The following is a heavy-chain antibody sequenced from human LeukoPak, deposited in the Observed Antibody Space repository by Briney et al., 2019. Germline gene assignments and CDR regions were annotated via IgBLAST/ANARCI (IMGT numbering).Heavy chain of an antibody. CDR2: ISSSSSYI. CDR1: GFTFSSYS. J-gene: IGHJ4*02. Sequence: GGSLRLSCAASGFTFSSYSMNWVRQAPGKGLEWVSSISSSSSYIYYADSVKGRFTISRDNAKNSLYLQMNGLRAEDTAVYYCARGESIAAAGTGYWGQGTLVTVSS. D-gene: IGHD6-13*01. V-gene: IGHV3-21*04. CDR3: ARGESIAAAGTGY.